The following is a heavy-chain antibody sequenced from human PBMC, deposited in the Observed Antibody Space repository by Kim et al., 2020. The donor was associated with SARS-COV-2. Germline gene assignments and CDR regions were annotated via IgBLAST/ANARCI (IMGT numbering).Heavy chain of an antibody. V-gene: IGHV3-11*01. D-gene: IGHD5-12*01. J-gene: IGHJ4*02. CDR3: ARVRAGATSVYYLDC. Sequence: DSVKGRFTSSKDNAKKSLCMQMNSLRAEDTAVYYCARVRAGATSVYYLDCWGQGTLVTGSS.